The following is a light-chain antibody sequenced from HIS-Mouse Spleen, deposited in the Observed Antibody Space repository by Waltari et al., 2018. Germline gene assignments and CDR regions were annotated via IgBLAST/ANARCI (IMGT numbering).Light chain of an antibody. V-gene: IGLV1-44*01. CDR3: AAWDDSLNGNYV. CDR2: SNN. CDR1: SSNIGSNT. J-gene: IGLJ1*01. Sequence: QSVLTQPPSASGTPGQRVTISCSGSSSNIGSNTVNWYQQLPGTAPKLLIYSNNPRPSCDPDRSSGSKSGTSASLAISGLQSEDEADYYCAAWDDSLNGNYVFGTGTKVTVL.